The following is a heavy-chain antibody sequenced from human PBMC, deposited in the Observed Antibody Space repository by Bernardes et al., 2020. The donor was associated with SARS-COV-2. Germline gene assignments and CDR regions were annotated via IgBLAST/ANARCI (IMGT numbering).Heavy chain of an antibody. CDR2: ISSSGGNT. D-gene: IGHD3-10*01. J-gene: IGHJ6*02. Sequence: GGSLRLSCAASGFMFRNYSISWVRQAPGKGLEWVSAISSSGGNTYYADSVKGRFTISRDNSKNTMYRQMNSLGADDTAVYYCAKGRSTGWFGELSMHVWGQGTTVTVYS. V-gene: IGHV3-23*01. CDR3: AKGRSTGWFGELSMHV. CDR1: GFMFRNYS.